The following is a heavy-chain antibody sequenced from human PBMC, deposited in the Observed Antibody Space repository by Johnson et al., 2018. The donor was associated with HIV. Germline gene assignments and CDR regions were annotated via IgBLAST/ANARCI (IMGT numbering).Heavy chain of an antibody. CDR3: ARLRQEANCGADCHWAI. CDR1: GFTFSSYD. D-gene: IGHD2-21*02. V-gene: IGHV3-33*08. Sequence: QVQLVESGGGVVQPGRSLRVSCGASGFTFSSYDMHWVRQAPGKGLEWVAVISFDGSTQYHADSVNGRFTISRDNAENLLTLQMNSLRAEDTAMYYCARLRQEANCGADCHWAIWGQGTMVTVSS. CDR2: ISFDGSTQ. J-gene: IGHJ3*02.